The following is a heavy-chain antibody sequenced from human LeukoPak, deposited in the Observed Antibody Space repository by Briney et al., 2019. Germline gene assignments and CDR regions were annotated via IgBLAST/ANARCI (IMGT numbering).Heavy chain of an antibody. CDR1: GGSISSSNYY. J-gene: IGHJ6*03. CDR2: IHYSGNT. CDR3: ARLNDYYYYYMDV. V-gene: IGHV4-39*01. Sequence: PSETLSLTCTVSGGSISSSNYYWGWIRQPPGKGLEWIGSIHYSGNTYYSPSLKSRVTVSVGTSKNQFSLKLSSVTAADTAVYYCARLNDYYYYYMDVWGKGTTVTVSS.